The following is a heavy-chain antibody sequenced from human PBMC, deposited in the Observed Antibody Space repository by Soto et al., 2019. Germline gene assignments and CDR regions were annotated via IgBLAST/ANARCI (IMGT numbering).Heavy chain of an antibody. D-gene: IGHD2-8*01. V-gene: IGHV1-46*01. CDR1: GYTFTSYY. Sequence: ASVKVSCKASGYTFTSYYMHWVRQAPGQGLEWMGIINPSGGSASYAQKFQGRVTMTRDTSTSTVYMELSSLRSEDMAVYYCASDRGYCNNAVCYTIDYWGQGTLVTVSS. J-gene: IGHJ4*02. CDR3: ASDRGYCNNAVCYTIDY. CDR2: INPSGGSA.